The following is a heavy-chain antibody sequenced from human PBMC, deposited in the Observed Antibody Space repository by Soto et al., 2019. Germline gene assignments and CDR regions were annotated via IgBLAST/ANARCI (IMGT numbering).Heavy chain of an antibody. V-gene: IGHV1-18*01. J-gene: IGHJ6*02. Sequence: ASVKVSCKASGYTFTSYGISWVRQAPGQGLEWMGWISAYNGNTNYAQKLKGRVTMTTDTSTSTANMKLRSLRSDDTAVYYCATSVPIYYGTQNIQYYYYGMDVWGQGTTVTVSS. CDR2: ISAYNGNT. D-gene: IGHD4-17*01. CDR1: GYTFTSYG. CDR3: ATSVPIYYGTQNIQYYYYGMDV.